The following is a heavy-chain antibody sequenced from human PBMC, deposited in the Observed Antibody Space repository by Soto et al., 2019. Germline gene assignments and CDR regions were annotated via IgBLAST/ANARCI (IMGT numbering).Heavy chain of an antibody. CDR3: ARQINTYYDFWSGYSDLYYYYGMDV. CDR2: IYYSGST. CDR1: GGSISSSSYY. V-gene: IGHV4-39*01. Sequence: ETLSLTCTVSGGSISSSSYYWGWIRQPPGKGLEWIGSIYYSGSTYYNPSLKSRVTISVDTSKNQFSLKLSSVTAADTAVYYCARQINTYYDFWSGYSDLYYYYGMDVWGQGTTVTVSS. J-gene: IGHJ6*02. D-gene: IGHD3-3*01.